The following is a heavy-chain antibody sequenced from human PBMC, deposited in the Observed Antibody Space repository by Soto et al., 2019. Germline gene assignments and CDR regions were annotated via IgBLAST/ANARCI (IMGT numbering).Heavy chain of an antibody. D-gene: IGHD6-6*01. CDR2: ISGSGGSK. J-gene: IGHJ4*02. CDR3: AKDHEMGYSSSSRGYYFDY. CDR1: GFTFSSYA. V-gene: IGHV3-23*01. Sequence: GGSLRLSCAASGFTFSSYAMSWVRQAPGKGLEWVSAISGSGGSKYYADSVKGRFTISRDNSKNTLYLQMNSLRAEDTAVYYCAKDHEMGYSSSSRGYYFDYWGQGTLVTVSS.